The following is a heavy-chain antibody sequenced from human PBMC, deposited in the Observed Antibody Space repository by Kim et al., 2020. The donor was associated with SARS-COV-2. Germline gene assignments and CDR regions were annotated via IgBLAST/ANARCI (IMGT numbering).Heavy chain of an antibody. CDR3: ARDRCTGYWSGAMDV. D-gene: IGHD2-15*01. Sequence: DSVKGRFTISRDNSKNTLYLQMNSLRAEDTAVYYCARDRCTGYWSGAMDVWGQGTTVTVSS. V-gene: IGHV3-30*07. J-gene: IGHJ6*02.